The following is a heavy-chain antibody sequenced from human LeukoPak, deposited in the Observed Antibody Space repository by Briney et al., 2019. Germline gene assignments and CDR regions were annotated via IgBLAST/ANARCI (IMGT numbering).Heavy chain of an antibody. Sequence: ASVKVSCKASGYTFTTYYIHWVRQAPGQGLEWMGWSDPKSGNPYYAQRFQGRVTITRDTSISTAYMELSSLTSDDTAVYYCARLGGSSTAAAGTAYWGQGTLVTVSP. V-gene: IGHV1-2*02. J-gene: IGHJ4*02. D-gene: IGHD6-13*01. CDR2: SDPKSGNP. CDR1: GYTFTTYY. CDR3: ARLGGSSTAAAGTAY.